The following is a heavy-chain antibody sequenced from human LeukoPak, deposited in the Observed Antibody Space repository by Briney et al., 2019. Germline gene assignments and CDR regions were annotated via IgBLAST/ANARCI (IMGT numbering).Heavy chain of an antibody. Sequence: SETLSLTCTVSGGSISGGTYYWRWLRQPAGKGLEWIGGIFASGINDYTPSLKSRVTLSLDTSRNQFSLELSFVTAADTAVYYCARGPGSYSKEAFDMWGQGTVVTVSS. CDR3: ARGPGSYSKEAFDM. CDR2: IFASGIN. D-gene: IGHD3-10*01. J-gene: IGHJ3*02. V-gene: IGHV4-61*02. CDR1: GGSISGGTYY.